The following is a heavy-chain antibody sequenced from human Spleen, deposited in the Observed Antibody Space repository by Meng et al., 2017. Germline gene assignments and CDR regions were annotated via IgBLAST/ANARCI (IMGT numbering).Heavy chain of an antibody. CDR2: ICGDST. CDR1: GFTVTSNE. J-gene: IGHJ4*02. V-gene: IGHV3-38-3*01. D-gene: IGHD3-22*01. Sequence: GESLKISCAASGFTVTSNEMSWVRPAPGKGLEWVSSICGDSTYYADSGKGRVTVSRDNSKNTLHLQMNSRRSADTAVYYCARGGVVVISHPDYWGQGTLVTVS. CDR3: ARGGVVVISHPDY.